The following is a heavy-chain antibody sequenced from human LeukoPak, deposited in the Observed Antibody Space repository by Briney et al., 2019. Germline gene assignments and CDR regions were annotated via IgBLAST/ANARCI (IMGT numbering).Heavy chain of an antibody. V-gene: IGHV4-38-2*02. CDR2: IYHSGIT. CDR1: GYSIRSGFY. D-gene: IGHD3-9*01. Sequence: PSETLSLTCTVSGYSIRSGFYWGWIRQPPGKGLEWIGNIYHSGITYYTPSLKSRVTISVDTSKNQFYLKLSSVTAADTAVYYCAPGIFDWLTREEYYFDYWGQGTLVTVSS. J-gene: IGHJ4*02. CDR3: APGIFDWLTREEYYFDY.